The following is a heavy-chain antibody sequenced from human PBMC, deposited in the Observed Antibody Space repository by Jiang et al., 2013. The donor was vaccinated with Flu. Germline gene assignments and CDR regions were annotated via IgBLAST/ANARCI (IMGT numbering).Heavy chain of an antibody. V-gene: IGHV1-46*01. Sequence: EWMGLMHPSGTITDYAQKFRDRVTMTRDTSTSTDYMELSSLISDDTAVYYCAKDSGNFGADYWGQGTLVTVSS. D-gene: IGHD1-26*01. CDR3: AKDSGNFGADY. CDR2: MHPSGTIT. J-gene: IGHJ4*02.